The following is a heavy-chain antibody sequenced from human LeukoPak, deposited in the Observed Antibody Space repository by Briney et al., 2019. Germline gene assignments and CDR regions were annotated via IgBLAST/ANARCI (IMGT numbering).Heavy chain of an antibody. V-gene: IGHV4-59*08. CDR3: ARHRAYSSSSPFDY. D-gene: IGHD6-6*01. CDR1: GDSINSFY. CDR2: IYYRLST. Sequence: PSETLSLTCSVSGDSINSFYWSWIRQPPGKGLEWIGSIYYRLSTNYNPSLKSRVTMFVDMSKNQFSLRLSSVTAADTAVYYCARHRAYSSSSPFDYWGQGTLVTVSS. J-gene: IGHJ4*02.